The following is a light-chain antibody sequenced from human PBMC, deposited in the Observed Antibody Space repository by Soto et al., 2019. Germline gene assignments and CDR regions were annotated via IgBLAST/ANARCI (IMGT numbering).Light chain of an antibody. CDR2: DAS. CDR3: QQRSNWPPIT. Sequence: EIVLTQYTATLSLSPGERATLSCRASQSVSSYLAWYQQKPGQAPRLLIYDASNRATGIPARFSGSGSGTDFTLTISSLEPEDFAVYYCQQRSNWPPITFGQGTRLEN. CDR1: QSVSSY. V-gene: IGKV3-11*01. J-gene: IGKJ5*01.